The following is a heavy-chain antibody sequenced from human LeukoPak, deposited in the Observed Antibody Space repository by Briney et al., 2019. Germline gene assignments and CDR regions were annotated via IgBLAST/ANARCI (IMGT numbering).Heavy chain of an antibody. D-gene: IGHD6-6*01. CDR1: VGSFSGYY. CDR3: ARGLIAARLYYFDY. CDR2: INHSGST. Sequence: SETLSLTCAVYVGSFSGYYWSWIRQPPGKRLEWIGEINHSGSTNYNPSLKSRVTISVDTSKNQFSLKLSSVTAADTAVYYCARGLIAARLYYFDYWGQGTLVTVSS. V-gene: IGHV4-34*01. J-gene: IGHJ4*02.